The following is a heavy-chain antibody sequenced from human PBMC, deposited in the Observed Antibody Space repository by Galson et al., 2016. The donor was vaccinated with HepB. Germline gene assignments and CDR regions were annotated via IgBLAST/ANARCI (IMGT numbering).Heavy chain of an antibody. CDR1: GFRFSAYW. Sequence: SLRLSCAASGFRFSAYWMAWVRQAPGKGLEYVANVNEDGSGTQYMDSAKGRFTISRDNAKNSVGLQMNSLRAEDTALYYCWSGYNIGSWGQGTRVTVSS. CDR2: VNEDGSGT. CDR3: WSGYNIGS. J-gene: IGHJ3*01. D-gene: IGHD6-19*01. V-gene: IGHV3-7*01.